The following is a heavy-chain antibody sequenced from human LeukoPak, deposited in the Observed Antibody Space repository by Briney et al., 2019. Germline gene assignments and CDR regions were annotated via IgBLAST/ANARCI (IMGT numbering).Heavy chain of an antibody. CDR3: AKASYYDSSGYNLLDY. V-gene: IGHV3-9*01. D-gene: IGHD3-22*01. CDR1: GFTFDDYA. CDR2: ISWNSDSI. J-gene: IGHJ4*02. Sequence: PGGSLRLSCAASGFTFDDYAMHWVRQAPGKGLEWVSGISWNSDSIGYADSVKGRFTISRDNAKNSLYLQMNSLRAEDTALYYCAKASYYDSSGYNLLDYWGQGTLVTVSS.